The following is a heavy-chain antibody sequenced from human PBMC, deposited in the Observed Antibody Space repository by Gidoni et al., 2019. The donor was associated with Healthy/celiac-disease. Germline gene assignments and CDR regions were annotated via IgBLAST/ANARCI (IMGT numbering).Heavy chain of an antibody. CDR3: ARDGIAVAGRGVYYFDY. CDR2: ISSSSSYI. J-gene: IGHJ4*02. CDR1: GFTFSSYS. V-gene: IGHV3-21*01. D-gene: IGHD6-19*01. Sequence: EVQLVESGGGLVKPGGSLSLACGATGFTFSSYSMNWVRQAPGKGLEGVSSISSSSSYIYYADSVKGRFTISRDNAKNSLYLQMNSLRAEDTAVYYCARDGIAVAGRGVYYFDYWGQGTLVTVSS.